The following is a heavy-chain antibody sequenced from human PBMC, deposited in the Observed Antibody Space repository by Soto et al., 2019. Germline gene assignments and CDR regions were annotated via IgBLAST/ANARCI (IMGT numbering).Heavy chain of an antibody. D-gene: IGHD3-3*01. V-gene: IGHV4-39*01. CDR2: IYYSGST. Sequence: PSETLSLTCTVSGGSISSSSYYWGWIRQPPGKGLEWIGSIYYSGSTYYNPSLKSRVTISVDTSKNQFSLKLSSVTAADTAVYYCARRELRFLEWPHNGRYFDYWGQGTLVTVSS. CDR3: ARRELRFLEWPHNGRYFDY. CDR1: GGSISSSSYY. J-gene: IGHJ4*02.